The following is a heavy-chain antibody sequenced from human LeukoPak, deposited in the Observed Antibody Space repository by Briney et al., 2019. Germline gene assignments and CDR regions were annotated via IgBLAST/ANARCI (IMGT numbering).Heavy chain of an antibody. CDR2: IIPILGIA. CDR3: ARESLPPDSVVVPAVISRYYYYGMDV. D-gene: IGHD2-2*01. V-gene: IGHV1-69*04. Sequence: SVKVSCKASGGTFISYAISWVRQAPGQGLEWMGRIIPILGIANYAQKFQGRVTITADKSPSTAYMELSTLSSEDTAVYYRARESLPPDSVVVPAVISRYYYYGMDVWGQGTTVTVSS. J-gene: IGHJ6*02. CDR1: GGTFISYA.